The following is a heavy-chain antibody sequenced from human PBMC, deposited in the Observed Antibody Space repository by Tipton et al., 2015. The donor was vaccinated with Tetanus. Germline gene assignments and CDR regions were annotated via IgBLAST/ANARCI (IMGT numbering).Heavy chain of an antibody. CDR1: GFTFSSFW. CDR3: VRGSSQWRGIDY. CDR2: INYVGTDT. D-gene: IGHD6-19*01. J-gene: IGHJ4*02. V-gene: IGHV3-74*01. Sequence: SLRLSCAASGFTFSSFWMHWVRQVPGKGLESVARINYVGTDTDYADSVTGRFSISRDDAKNTLYLQMNSLTADDTAVYYCVRGSSQWRGIDYWGQGTLVTVSS.